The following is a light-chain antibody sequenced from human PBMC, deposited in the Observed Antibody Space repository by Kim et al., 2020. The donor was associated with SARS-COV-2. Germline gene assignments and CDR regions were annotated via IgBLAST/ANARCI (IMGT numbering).Light chain of an antibody. J-gene: IGLJ3*02. CDR2: SND. CDR1: ISNIGSKV. Sequence: GQGVTISCSGSISNIGSKVVNWYQQLPGTAPKLLMYSNDYRPSGVPDRFSGSKSGTSASLAISGLQSEDEADYYCAAWDDSLKGSVFGGGTQLTVL. V-gene: IGLV1-44*01. CDR3: AAWDDSLKGSV.